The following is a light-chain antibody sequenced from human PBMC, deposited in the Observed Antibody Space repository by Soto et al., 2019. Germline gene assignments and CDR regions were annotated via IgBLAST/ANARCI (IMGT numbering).Light chain of an antibody. J-gene: IGLJ1*01. Sequence: QSALTQPSSVSGSPRQSITISCTGASSDVGSYTYVSWYQQHPGKAPKLMIYEVNNRPSGVSNRFSGSKSGNTASLTISGLQAEDEADYYCSSYTSSSTLYVFGTGTKVNV. CDR1: SSDVGSYTY. CDR3: SSYTSSSTLYV. V-gene: IGLV2-14*01. CDR2: EVN.